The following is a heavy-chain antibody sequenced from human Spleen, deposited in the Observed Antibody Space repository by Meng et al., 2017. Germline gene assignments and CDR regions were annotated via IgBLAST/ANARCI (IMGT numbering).Heavy chain of an antibody. D-gene: IGHD3-22*01. V-gene: IGHV1-69*13. CDR1: GGTFSSYA. CDR3: ARGSYYYDSSGYRTWYFDY. CDR2: IIPIFGTA. J-gene: IGHJ4*02. Sequence: SVMVSCKASGGTFSSYAISWVRQAPGQGLEWMGGIIPIFGTANYAQKFQGRVTITADESTSTAYMELSSLRSEDTAVYYCARGSYYYDSSGYRTWYFDYWGQGTLVTVSS.